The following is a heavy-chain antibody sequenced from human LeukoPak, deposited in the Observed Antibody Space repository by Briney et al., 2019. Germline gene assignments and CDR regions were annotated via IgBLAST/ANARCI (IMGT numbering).Heavy chain of an antibody. V-gene: IGHV4-59*01. J-gene: IGHJ5*02. D-gene: IGHD6-13*01. Sequence: PSEILSFTCTVSGGSISSYYWSWIRQPPGKGLEWIGYIYYSGSTNYNPSLKSRVTISVDTSKNQFSLKLSSVTAADTAVYYCARDARRYSSSWYRTNWFDPWGQGTLVTVSS. CDR3: ARDARRYSSSWYRTNWFDP. CDR2: IYYSGST. CDR1: GGSISSYY.